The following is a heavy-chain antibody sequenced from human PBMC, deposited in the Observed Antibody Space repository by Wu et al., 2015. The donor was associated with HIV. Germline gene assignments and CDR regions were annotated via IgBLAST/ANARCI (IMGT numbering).Heavy chain of an antibody. CDR3: ARKRSCGAEYCSDFDFQF. D-gene: IGHD2-15*01. V-gene: IGHV1-69*15. J-gene: IGHJ1*01. CDR1: GGNFNTYA. CDR2: IHPKFDAA. Sequence: QVHLGQSGAEVKKPGSSIKVSCKASGGNFNTYAINWVRQAPGQGLEWMGRIHPKFDAANYAEKFQGRVTFTADESTATAYMELTSLTFDDTAVYFCARKRSCGAEYCSDFDFQFWGQGSLVIVSP.